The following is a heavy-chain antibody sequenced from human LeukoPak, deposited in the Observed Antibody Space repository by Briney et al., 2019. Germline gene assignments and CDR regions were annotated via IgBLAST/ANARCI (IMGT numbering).Heavy chain of an antibody. V-gene: IGHV3-53*01. Sequence: GGSLRLSCAVSGFTVSSKYMTWVRQAPGKGLDWVSVVYVGDSKYYEDSVKGRFDISKDISNNTLYLQMNSLRAEDTAVYYCARGDGYNFFDCWGQGTLVTVSS. CDR1: GFTVSSKY. CDR2: VYVGDSK. CDR3: ARGDGYNFFDC. J-gene: IGHJ4*02. D-gene: IGHD5-24*01.